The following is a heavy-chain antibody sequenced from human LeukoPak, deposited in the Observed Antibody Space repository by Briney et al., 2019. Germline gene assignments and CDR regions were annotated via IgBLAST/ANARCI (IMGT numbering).Heavy chain of an antibody. Sequence: SETLSLTCAVSGGSISSSNWWSWVRQPPVKGLEWIGEIYHSGSTNYNPSLKSRVTISVDKSKNQFSLKLSSVTAADTAVYYCARVHYYGSGSFDYWGQGTLVTVSS. CDR2: IYHSGST. CDR3: ARVHYYGSGSFDY. D-gene: IGHD3-10*01. V-gene: IGHV4-4*02. CDR1: GGSISSSNW. J-gene: IGHJ4*02.